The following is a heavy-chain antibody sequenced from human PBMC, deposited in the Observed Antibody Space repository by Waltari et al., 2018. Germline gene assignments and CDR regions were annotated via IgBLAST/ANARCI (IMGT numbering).Heavy chain of an antibody. D-gene: IGHD2-2*01. Sequence: QVQLVQSGAEVKKPGASVKVSCKASGYTFTSYAMHWWRQAPGQRPEWMGWINAGNGNTKYSQKFQGRVTITRDTSASTAYMELSSLRSEDTAVYYCARPVVPAGKYFQHWGQGTLVTVSS. V-gene: IGHV1-3*01. J-gene: IGHJ1*01. CDR2: INAGNGNT. CDR1: GYTFTSYA. CDR3: ARPVVPAGKYFQH.